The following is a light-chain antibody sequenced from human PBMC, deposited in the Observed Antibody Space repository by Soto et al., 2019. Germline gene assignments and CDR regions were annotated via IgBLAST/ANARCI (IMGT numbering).Light chain of an antibody. V-gene: IGKV3-20*01. CDR2: GTS. J-gene: IGKJ1*01. CDR3: QHYGTSLWT. CDR1: QSLSSNY. Sequence: EIVLTQSPGTLSVSPGERVTLSCRASQSLSSNYLAWYQQKPGQAPRLLIYGTSSRATCIPNRFSGSGSGTDFTLTISRLEPEDFAVYYCQHYGTSLWTFGQGTKVEIK.